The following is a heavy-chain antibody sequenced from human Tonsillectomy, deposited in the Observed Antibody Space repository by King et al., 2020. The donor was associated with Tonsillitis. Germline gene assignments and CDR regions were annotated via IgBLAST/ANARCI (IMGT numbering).Heavy chain of an antibody. V-gene: IGHV3-30*18. CDR2: ISHDGTVQ. Sequence: VQLVESGGGVVQPGRSLRLSCAASGFTFSDYGMQWVRQTPGKGLEWVAVISHDGTVQYYADSVKGRFTISRDNSKNTLFLQMNRLRAEDTAVYYCAKXXTVXSXRELXYWGQXTLVTV. CDR3: AKXXTVXSXRELXY. D-gene: IGHD3-16*02. CDR1: GFTFSDYG. J-gene: IGHJ4*02.